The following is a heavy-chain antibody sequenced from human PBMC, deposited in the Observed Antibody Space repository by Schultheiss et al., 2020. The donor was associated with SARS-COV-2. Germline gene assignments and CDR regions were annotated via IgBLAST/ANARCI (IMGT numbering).Heavy chain of an antibody. V-gene: IGHV5-51*01. Sequence: GESLKISCHGSGYSFALYWIGWVRQMPGKGLEWMGIIYPGDSDTRYSPSFQGQVTISADKSISTAYLQWSSLKASDTAMYYCARQDDTAMGDYWGQGTLVTVSS. CDR2: IYPGDSDT. CDR1: GYSFALYW. J-gene: IGHJ4*02. D-gene: IGHD5-18*01. CDR3: ARQDDTAMGDY.